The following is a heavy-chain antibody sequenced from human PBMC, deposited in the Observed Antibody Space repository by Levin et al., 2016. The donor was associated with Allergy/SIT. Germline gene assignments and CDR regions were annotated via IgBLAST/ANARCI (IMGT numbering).Heavy chain of an antibody. D-gene: IGHD1-1*01. CDR1: GGSISSGAYY. V-gene: IGHV4-31*03. J-gene: IGHJ4*02. Sequence: SETLSLTCTVSGGSISSGAYYWTWIRQHPGKGLEWIGYIYYSGNTYYNPSLKSRVIISVDTSKNQVSLKLSSVTAADTAVYYCAGNLRGYNWAIDYWGQGTLVTVSS. CDR3: AGNLRGYNWAIDY. CDR2: IYYSGNT.